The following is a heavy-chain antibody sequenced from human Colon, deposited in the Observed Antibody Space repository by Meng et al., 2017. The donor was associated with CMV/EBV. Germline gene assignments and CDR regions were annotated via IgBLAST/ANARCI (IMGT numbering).Heavy chain of an antibody. CDR3: AHIRKGGYCTGGSCFDN. V-gene: IGHV3-23*01. J-gene: IGHJ5*02. D-gene: IGHD2-8*02. Sequence: GESLKISCEASGFVFSSYALSWVRQAPGEGLEWVAVVSDGGFSTNYGESVKGRFTISRDNSKNTEYLQMNSLRANNTAVDFCAHIRKGGYCTGGSCFDNWGQGIQVTVSS. CDR1: GFVFSSYA. CDR2: VSDGGFST.